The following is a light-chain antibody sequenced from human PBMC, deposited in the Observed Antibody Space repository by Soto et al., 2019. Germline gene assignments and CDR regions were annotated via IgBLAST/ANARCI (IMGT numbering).Light chain of an antibody. CDR3: QNYKSAPYT. Sequence: DIQMTQSPSSLSASVGDRITITCRASQDISNYLAWYQQKPGKVPKVLIYAVSTLQPRVQSRFSGSGSGTVYTRTFDSLQPEDVATYDLQNYKSAPYTFGRGTMLEIK. CDR1: QDISNY. V-gene: IGKV1-27*01. J-gene: IGKJ2*01. CDR2: AVS.